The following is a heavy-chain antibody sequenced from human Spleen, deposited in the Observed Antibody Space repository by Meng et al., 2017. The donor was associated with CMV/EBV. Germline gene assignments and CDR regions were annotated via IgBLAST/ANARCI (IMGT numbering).Heavy chain of an antibody. CDR2: ISPSGDST. J-gene: IGHJ4*02. D-gene: IGHD2-2*01. Sequence: GESLKISCAASGFTFSSYAMSWVRQAPGKGLEWVSSISPSGDSTYYADSVKGRFTISRDNSKNTLYLQMNSLRAEDTAVYYCTSEKTIGSVVVPSVLDNWGQGTLVTVSS. CDR3: TSEKTIGSVVVPSVLDN. V-gene: IGHV3-23*01. CDR1: GFTFSSYA.